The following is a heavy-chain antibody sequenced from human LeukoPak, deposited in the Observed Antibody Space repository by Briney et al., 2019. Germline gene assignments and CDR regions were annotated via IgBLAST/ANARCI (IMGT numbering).Heavy chain of an antibody. CDR1: GHTFTGYY. CDR2: IDPKSGGT. CDR3: ARGSGFQYRGITNNYYMDV. Sequence: ASVKVSCKASGHTFTGYYIHWLRQAPGQGLEWMGWIDPKSGGTSFAQKFQGSVTMTRDTSISTAYIELSRLKYDDTAVYYCARGSGFQYRGITNNYYMDVWGKGTTVTVSS. J-gene: IGHJ6*03. V-gene: IGHV1-2*02. D-gene: IGHD2-8*01.